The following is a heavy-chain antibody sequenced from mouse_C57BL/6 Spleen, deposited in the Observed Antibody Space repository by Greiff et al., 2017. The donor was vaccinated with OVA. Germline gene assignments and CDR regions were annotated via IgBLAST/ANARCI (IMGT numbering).Heavy chain of an antibody. CDR3: ARNHYDSSYDY. V-gene: IGHV1-69*01. CDR1: GYTFTSYW. Sequence: QVQLQQPGAELVMPGASVKLSCKASGYTFTSYWMHWVKQRPGQGLEWIGEIDPSDSYTNYNQKFKGKSTLTVDKSSSTAYMQLSSLTSEDSAVYYCARNHYDSSYDYWGPGTTLTVSS. D-gene: IGHD1-1*01. CDR2: IDPSDSYT. J-gene: IGHJ2*01.